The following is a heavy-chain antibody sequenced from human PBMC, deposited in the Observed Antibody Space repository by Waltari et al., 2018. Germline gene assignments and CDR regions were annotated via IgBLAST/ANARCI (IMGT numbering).Heavy chain of an antibody. D-gene: IGHD4-17*01. Sequence: EVQLVESGGGLIQPGGSLRLSCAASGFTVSSNYMSWVRQAPGKGLEWVSVIYSGGSTYSADSVKGRFTISRDNSKNTLYRQMNSLRAEDTAVYYCARDRYGYGDGYYYGMDVWGQGTTVTVSS. CDR1: GFTVSSNY. V-gene: IGHV3-53*01. CDR2: IYSGGST. J-gene: IGHJ6*02. CDR3: ARDRYGYGDGYYYGMDV.